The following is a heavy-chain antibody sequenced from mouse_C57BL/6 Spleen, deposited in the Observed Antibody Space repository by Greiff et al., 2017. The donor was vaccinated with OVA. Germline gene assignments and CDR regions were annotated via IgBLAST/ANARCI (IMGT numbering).Heavy chain of an antibody. CDR3: ARQRAQAPYYYAMDY. CDR1: GFSLTSYG. V-gene: IGHV2-6-1*01. D-gene: IGHD3-2*02. Sequence: VMLVESGPGLVAPSQSLSITCTVSGFSLTSYGVHWVRQPPGKGLEWLVVIWSDGSTTYNSALKSRLSISKDNSKSHVFLKMNSLQTDDTAMYYCARQRAQAPYYYAMDYWGQGTSVTVSS. J-gene: IGHJ4*01. CDR2: IWSDGST.